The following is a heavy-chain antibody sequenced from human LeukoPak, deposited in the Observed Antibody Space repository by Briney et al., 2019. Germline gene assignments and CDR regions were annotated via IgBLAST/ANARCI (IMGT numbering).Heavy chain of an antibody. Sequence: GGSLRLSCGASGLTFGTYAMTSVRQSPGQGLEWVSTIRSTSNYIYYADSAKERFTISRENPKNSLSLHINSLRHGHIAVYYCARLGGIAADNAFDIWGHGTLVTVSS. J-gene: IGHJ3*02. CDR1: GLTFGTYA. CDR3: ARLGGIAADNAFDI. D-gene: IGHD6-13*01. V-gene: IGHV3-21*03. CDR2: IRSTSNYI.